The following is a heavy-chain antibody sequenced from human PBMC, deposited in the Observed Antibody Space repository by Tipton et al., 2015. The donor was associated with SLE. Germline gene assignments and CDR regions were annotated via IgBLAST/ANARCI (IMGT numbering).Heavy chain of an antibody. CDR3: VRLIGQLRPSGD. D-gene: IGHD2-21*01. V-gene: IGHV4-34*11. Sequence: LRLSCAVYRGSFSGSYWSWIRQSPGKGLEWIGYVYDIEFTNYNPSLKSRVTISLDTSKDQFSLELESVTAADTAVYFCVRLIGQLRPSGDWGQGTLVTVSS. CDR2: VYDIEFT. J-gene: IGHJ4*02. CDR1: RGSFSGSY.